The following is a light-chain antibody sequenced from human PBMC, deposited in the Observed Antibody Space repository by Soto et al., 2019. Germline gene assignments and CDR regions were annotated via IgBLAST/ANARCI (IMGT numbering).Light chain of an antibody. J-gene: IGKJ5*01. CDR3: QQTYTTPEIT. CDR1: QTIGTY. V-gene: IGKV1-39*01. Sequence: DIQMTQSPSSLSESIGDRVTITCRASQTIGTYLNWYQQKPGKAPTLLIYAASSLQSGVPSRFSGGGSGTDFTLFISSLQPEDFAIYYCQQTYTTPEITFGQGTRLEI. CDR2: AAS.